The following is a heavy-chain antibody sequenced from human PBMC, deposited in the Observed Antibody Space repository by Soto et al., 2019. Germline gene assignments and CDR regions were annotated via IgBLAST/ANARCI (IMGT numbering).Heavy chain of an antibody. CDR3: SRRAPEGVDP. V-gene: IGHV4-39*01. CDR1: CDSTRTSTYY. D-gene: IGHD3-16*01. Sequence: PSATLSLTCTVSCDSTRTSTYYWAWIRQPPGKGLEWIGSIDHRGSTYYNPSLKSRVNISVDTSKNQFSLKLSSVTASDTAFYYCSRRAPEGVDPWGQGTLVTVS. J-gene: IGHJ5*02. CDR2: IDHRGST.